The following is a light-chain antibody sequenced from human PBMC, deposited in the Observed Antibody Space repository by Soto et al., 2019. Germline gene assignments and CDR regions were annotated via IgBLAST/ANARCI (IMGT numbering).Light chain of an antibody. V-gene: IGLV1-51*01. Sequence: QSALTQPPSVSGAPGQRVTISCTGSSSNIGARYDVHWYQCLPGTAPKLLIYDNNKRPSGIPDRFSGSKSGTSATLGITGLQTGDEAEYFCVTWDSSLSAVVFGGGTKLTVL. CDR3: VTWDSSLSAVV. CDR2: DNN. CDR1: SSNIGARYD. J-gene: IGLJ2*01.